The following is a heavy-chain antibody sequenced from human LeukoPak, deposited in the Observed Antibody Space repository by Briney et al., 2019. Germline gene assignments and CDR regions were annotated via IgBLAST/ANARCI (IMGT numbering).Heavy chain of an antibody. CDR2: ISFDGTNI. J-gene: IGHJ4*02. V-gene: IGHV3-30*04. D-gene: IGHD1-14*01. CDR1: RFTFSSYA. Sequence: GGSLSLSCAASRFTFSSYAMHWVRRAPGKGLEGVAFISFDGTNIYYADSVKGRFTISRDNSNNTMYLQMRSLRLDDTATYYCARDIDCYRYFDSWGQGTLGTVSA. CDR3: ARDIDCYRYFDS.